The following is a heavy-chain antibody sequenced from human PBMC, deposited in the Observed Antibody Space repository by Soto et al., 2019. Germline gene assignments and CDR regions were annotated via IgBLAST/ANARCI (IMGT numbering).Heavy chain of an antibody. J-gene: IGHJ3*02. CDR1: GGSISSGDSY. D-gene: IGHD3-22*01. CDR3: ARDRDSSGAPWAFDI. V-gene: IGHV4-30-4*01. CDR2: IYYSGST. Sequence: SGTLSLTCTVSGGSISSGDSYWSWIRQPPGKGLEWIGYIYYSGSTYYNPSLKSRVTISVDTYKNQFSLKLSSVTAADTAVYYCARDRDSSGAPWAFDIWGQGPMVT.